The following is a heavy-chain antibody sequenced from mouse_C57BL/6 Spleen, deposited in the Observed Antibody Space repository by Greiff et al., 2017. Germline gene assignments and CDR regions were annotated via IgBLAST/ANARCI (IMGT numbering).Heavy chain of an antibody. J-gene: IGHJ2*01. CDR3: TRGGSRDDY. V-gene: IGHV1-15*01. D-gene: IGHD1-1*01. CDR2: IDPETGGT. Sequence: QVQLQQSGAELVRPGASVTLSCKASGYTFTDYEMHWVKQTPVHGLEWIGAIDPETGGTAYNQKFKGKAILTADKSSSTAYMALRSLTSEDSAVYYCTRGGSRDDYWGQGTTLTVSS. CDR1: GYTFTDYE.